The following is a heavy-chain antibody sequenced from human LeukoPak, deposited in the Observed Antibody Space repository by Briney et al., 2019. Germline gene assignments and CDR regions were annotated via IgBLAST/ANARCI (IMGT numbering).Heavy chain of an antibody. CDR2: INPNSGGT. CDR3: ARDRGVGSGWYGGYGY. Sequence: ASVKVSCKASGYTFTGYYMHWVRQAPGQGLEWMGRINPNSGGTNYAQKFQGRVTMTRDTSISTAYMELSRLRSDDTAVYYCARDRGVGSGWYGGYGYWGQGTLVTVSS. V-gene: IGHV1-2*06. J-gene: IGHJ4*02. D-gene: IGHD6-19*01. CDR1: GYTFTGYY.